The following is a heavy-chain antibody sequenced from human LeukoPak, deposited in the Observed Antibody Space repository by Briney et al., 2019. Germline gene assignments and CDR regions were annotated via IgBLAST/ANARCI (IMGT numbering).Heavy chain of an antibody. CDR1: GFTFSSYS. CDR2: ISSSGSYI. J-gene: IGHJ4*02. CDR3: ARGGGYSYGSFDY. D-gene: IGHD5-18*01. V-gene: IGHV3-21*01. Sequence: PGGSLRLSCAASGFTFSSYSMNWVRQAPGKGLEWVSSISSSGSYIYYADSVKGRFTISRDNAKNSLYLQMNSLRAEDTAVYYCARGGGYSYGSFDYWGQGTLVTVSS.